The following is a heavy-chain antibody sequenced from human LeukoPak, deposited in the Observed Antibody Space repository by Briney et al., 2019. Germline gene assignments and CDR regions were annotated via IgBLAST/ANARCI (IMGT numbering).Heavy chain of an antibody. J-gene: IGHJ4*02. CDR1: GGSISSYY. CDR2: IYYSGST. Sequence: SETLSLTCTVSGGSISSYYWSWIRQPPGKGLEWIGYIYYSGSTNYNPSLKSRVTISVDTSKNQFSLKLSSVTAADTAVYYCARGGGYGSGSYLFDYWGQGTLVTVSS. CDR3: ARGGGYGSGSYLFDY. D-gene: IGHD3-10*01. V-gene: IGHV4-59*01.